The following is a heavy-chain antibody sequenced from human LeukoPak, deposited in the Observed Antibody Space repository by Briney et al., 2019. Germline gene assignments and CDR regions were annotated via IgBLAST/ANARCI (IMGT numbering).Heavy chain of an antibody. CDR1: GGSISSSSYY. Sequence: PSETLSLTCTVSGGSISSSSYYWGRIRQPPGKGLEWIGSIDYSGSTHYNSSLKSRVTISVDTSKNPFSLRLSSVTTADTGVYSCVGPAPNIAARFSSIDYWGHGTLVTVSS. CDR3: VGPAPNIAARFSSIDY. CDR2: IDYSGST. J-gene: IGHJ4*01. D-gene: IGHD6-6*01. V-gene: IGHV4-39*02.